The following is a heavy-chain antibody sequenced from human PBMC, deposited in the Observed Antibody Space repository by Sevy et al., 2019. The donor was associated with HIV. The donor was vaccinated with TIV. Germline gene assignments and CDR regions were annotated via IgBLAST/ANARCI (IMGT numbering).Heavy chain of an antibody. CDR1: GGSISSYY. D-gene: IGHD3-22*01. Sequence: SETLSLTCTVSGGSISSYYWSWIRQPAGKGLEWIGRIYTSGSTNYNPSLKSRVTISVDTSKNQFSLKLSSVTAADTAVYYCARAASSGYNGDDYFDYWGQGTLVTVSS. J-gene: IGHJ4*02. CDR3: ARAASSGYNGDDYFDY. CDR2: IYTSGST. V-gene: IGHV4-4*07.